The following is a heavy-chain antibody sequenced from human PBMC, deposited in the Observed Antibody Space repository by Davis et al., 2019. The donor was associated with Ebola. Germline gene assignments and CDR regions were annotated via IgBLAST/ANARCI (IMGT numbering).Heavy chain of an antibody. CDR1: GFTFSGFG. D-gene: IGHD4-17*01. CDR2: ISSMGGTR. Sequence: GGSLRLSCAASGFTFSGFGVDWVRQAPGKGLEWISYISSMGGTRDYADSVKGRFTISRDNAKNLLYLQMNSLRDEDTAVYYCASEYGDYDYYGMDVWGQGTTVTVSS. CDR3: ASEYGDYDYYGMDV. J-gene: IGHJ6*02. V-gene: IGHV3-48*02.